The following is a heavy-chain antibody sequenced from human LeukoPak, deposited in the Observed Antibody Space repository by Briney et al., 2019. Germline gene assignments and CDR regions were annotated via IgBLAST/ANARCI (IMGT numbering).Heavy chain of an antibody. J-gene: IGHJ4*02. CDR2: INSDGSST. CDR3: ARDRGGPPGDYDLWSGYVDY. D-gene: IGHD3-3*01. V-gene: IGHV3-74*01. CDR1: GFTFSNYA. Sequence: GGSLRLSCAASGFTFSNYAISWVRQAPGKGLVWVSRINSDGSSTSYADSVKGRFTISRDNAKNTLYLQMNSLRADDTAVYYCARDRGGPPGDYDLWSGYVDYWGQGTLVTVSS.